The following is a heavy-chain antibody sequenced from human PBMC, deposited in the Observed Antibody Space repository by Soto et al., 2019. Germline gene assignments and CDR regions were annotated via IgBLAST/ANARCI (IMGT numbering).Heavy chain of an antibody. V-gene: IGHV4-34*01. CDR2: INHSGST. D-gene: IGHD2-2*01. CDR1: GGSFSGYY. Sequence: SETLSLTCAVYGGSFSGYYWSWIRQPPGKGLEWIGEINHSGSTNYNPSLKSRVTISVDTSKNQFSLKLSSVTAADTAVYYCAGGPFHFVVVPAAMYYYYYMDVWGKGTTVTVSS. J-gene: IGHJ6*03. CDR3: AGGPFHFVVVPAAMYYYYYMDV.